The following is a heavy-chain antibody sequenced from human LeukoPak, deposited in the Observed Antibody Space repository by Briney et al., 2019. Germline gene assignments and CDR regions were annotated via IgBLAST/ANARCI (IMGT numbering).Heavy chain of an antibody. CDR1: GYSFTIYL. D-gene: IGHD2-15*01. V-gene: IGHV5-51*01. CDR2: IYPGDSDT. Sequence: GESLKISCKGSGYSFTIYLIGWVRQTPAKGLEWMGIIYPGDSDTRYSPSFQGQVTISADKSISTAYLKWSSLKASDTAMYYCATIYCSGGSCYSGDAFDFWGQGTMVTVSS. CDR3: ATIYCSGGSCYSGDAFDF. J-gene: IGHJ3*01.